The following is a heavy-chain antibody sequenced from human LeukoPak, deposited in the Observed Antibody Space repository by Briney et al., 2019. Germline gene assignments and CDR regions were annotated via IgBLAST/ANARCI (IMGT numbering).Heavy chain of an antibody. D-gene: IGHD3-3*01. V-gene: IGHV3-11*01. CDR2: ISRGGSSI. J-gene: IGHJ4*02. Sequence: GGSLRLSCAASGFTFNDYYMSWIRQASGKGLEWVSYISRGGSSIYYADSVKGRFTISRDNSKNTLYLQMNILRAEDTAVYYCAKDLTITIFGVVIIPGPFDYWGQGTLVTVSS. CDR3: AKDLTITIFGVVIIPGPFDY. CDR1: GFTFNDYY.